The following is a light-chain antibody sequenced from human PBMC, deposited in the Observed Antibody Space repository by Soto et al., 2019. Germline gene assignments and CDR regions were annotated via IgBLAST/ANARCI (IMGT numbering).Light chain of an antibody. Sequence: EIVMTQSPATLSVSPGERATLSCRASQSVSSNLAWYQQNPGQAPRLPIYGASTRATGIPARFSGSGSGAEFTLTISSLQSEDFATYYCQQSYSTPPTFGQGTKVDIK. J-gene: IGKJ1*01. CDR3: QQSYSTPPT. CDR2: GAS. V-gene: IGKV3-15*01. CDR1: QSVSSN.